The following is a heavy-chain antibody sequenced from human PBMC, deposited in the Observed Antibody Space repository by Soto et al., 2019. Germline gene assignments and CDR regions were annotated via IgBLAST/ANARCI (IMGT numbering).Heavy chain of an antibody. D-gene: IGHD2-15*01. CDR2: ISVFNGNT. V-gene: IGHV1-18*01. J-gene: IGHJ3*01. Sequence: QGQLVQSGAEVKKPGASVKVSCKTSGYTFTGYGINWVRQAPGHGLEWMGWISVFNGNTKYGQNIQDRVIMTTDTATSTAYMELRSLRSDDTAVYFCGRDGSGGIIDSWGQGTMLIGSS. CDR1: GYTFTGYG. CDR3: GRDGSGGIIDS.